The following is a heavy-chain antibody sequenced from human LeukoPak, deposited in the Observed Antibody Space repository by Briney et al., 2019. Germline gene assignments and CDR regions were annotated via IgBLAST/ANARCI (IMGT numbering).Heavy chain of an antibody. CDR1: GFSFSNSW. J-gene: IGHJ4*02. V-gene: IGHV3-7*01. Sequence: GGSLSLSCVASGFSFSNSWMTWVRRAPGKGLEWVANIKQGGSSKYYVDSVKGRFTISRDDAKNSLFLQMNSLRAEDTAVYYCGRGEGFLVDHWGQGTLVTVST. CDR2: IKQGGSSK. CDR3: GRGEGFLVDH. D-gene: IGHD3-3*01.